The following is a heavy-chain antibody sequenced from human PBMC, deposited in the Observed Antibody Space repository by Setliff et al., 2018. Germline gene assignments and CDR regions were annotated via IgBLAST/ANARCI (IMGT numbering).Heavy chain of an antibody. V-gene: IGHV3-33*08. J-gene: IGHJ4*02. CDR1: GFTFSTYR. D-gene: IGHD2-15*01. CDR2: IWDDGGNK. CDR3: ARTCSGSGCYARLES. Sequence: GGSLRLSCAASGFTFSTYRMHWVRQAPGKGLAWVAVIWDDGGNKYHADSVKDRFTISRDNSKNTLYLQMNSLRPEDTAVYYCARTCSGSGCYARLESWGQGTPVTVSS.